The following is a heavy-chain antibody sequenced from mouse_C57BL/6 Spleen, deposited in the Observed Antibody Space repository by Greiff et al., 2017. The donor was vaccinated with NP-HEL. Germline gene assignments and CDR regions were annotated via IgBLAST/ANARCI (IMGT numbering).Heavy chain of an antibody. CDR1: GYTFTDYN. CDR3: AREGSYDGYYVGAY. V-gene: IGHV1-18*01. J-gene: IGHJ3*01. CDR2: INPNNGGT. Sequence: VQLQQSGPELVKPGASVKIPCKASGYTFTDYNMDWVKQSHGKSLEWIGDINPNNGGTIYNQKFKGKATLTVDKSSSTAYMELRSLTSEDTAVYYCAREGSYDGYYVGAYWGQGSLVTVSA. D-gene: IGHD2-3*01.